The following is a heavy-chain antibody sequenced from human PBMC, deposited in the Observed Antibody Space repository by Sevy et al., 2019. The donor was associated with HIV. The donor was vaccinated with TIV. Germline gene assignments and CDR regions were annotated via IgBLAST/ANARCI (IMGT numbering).Heavy chain of an antibody. D-gene: IGHD3-22*01. J-gene: IGHJ5*02. CDR1: GGSISSGGYY. CDR2: NYYSGST. Sequence: SETLSLTCTVSGGSISSGGYYWSWIRQHPGKGLEWIGYNYYSGSTYYNPSLKSRVTISVDTSKNQFSLKLSSVTAADTAVYYCARGIVVVTYSNWFDPWGQGTLVTVSS. V-gene: IGHV4-31*03. CDR3: ARGIVVVTYSNWFDP.